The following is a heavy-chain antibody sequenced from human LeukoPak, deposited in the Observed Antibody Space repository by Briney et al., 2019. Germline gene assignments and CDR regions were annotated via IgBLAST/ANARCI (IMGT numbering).Heavy chain of an antibody. CDR1: GYTFTGYY. CDR2: INPNSGGT. Sequence: ASVKVSCEASGYTFTGYYMHWVRQAPGQGLEWMGWINPNSGGTNYAQKFQGRVTMTRDTSISTAYMELSRLRSDDTAVYYCASGMSIAVAGITDDAFDIWGQGTMVTVSS. CDR3: ASGMSIAVAGITDDAFDI. V-gene: IGHV1-2*02. D-gene: IGHD6-19*01. J-gene: IGHJ3*02.